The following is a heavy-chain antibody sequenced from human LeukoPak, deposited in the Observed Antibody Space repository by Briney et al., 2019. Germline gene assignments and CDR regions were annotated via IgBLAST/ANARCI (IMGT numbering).Heavy chain of an antibody. CDR3: ARGPSLRLAGNAFDY. V-gene: IGHV3-53*01. D-gene: IGHD5-12*01. CDR1: GFTVSSNY. J-gene: IGHJ4*02. Sequence: GGSLRLSCVASGFTVSSNYMSWVRQAPGKGLEWVSVIFTSGGTDYPDAVMGRFTISRDISKSTLYLQTNNLRAEDTAVYYCARGPSLRLAGNAFDYWGQGTPV. CDR2: IFTSGGT.